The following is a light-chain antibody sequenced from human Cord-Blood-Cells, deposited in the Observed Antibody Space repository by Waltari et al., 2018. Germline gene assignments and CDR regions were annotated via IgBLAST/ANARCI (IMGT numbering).Light chain of an antibody. CDR2: EDS. J-gene: IGLJ3*02. Sequence: SYELTQPPSVSVSPGQTARITCSGDALPKKYAYWYQQKSGQAPVLVIYEDSKRPSGIPERFSGPSSGTMATLTISGAQVEDEADYYCYSTDSSGNHCVFGGGTKLTVL. V-gene: IGLV3-10*01. CDR1: ALPKKY. CDR3: YSTDSSGNHCV.